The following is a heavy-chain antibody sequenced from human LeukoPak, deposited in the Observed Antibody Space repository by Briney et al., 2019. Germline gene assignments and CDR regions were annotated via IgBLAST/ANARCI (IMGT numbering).Heavy chain of an antibody. D-gene: IGHD6-13*01. V-gene: IGHV4-61*01. CDR3: ARARTAATGRQYDY. CDR2: IYYSGST. Sequence: SETLSLTCTVSGGSVSSISYYWSWIRQPPGKGLEWIGYIYYSGSTNYNPSLKSRVTISVDTSKNQFSLRLSSVTAADTAVYYCARARTAATGRQYDYWGQGAQVTVSS. CDR1: GGSVSSISYY. J-gene: IGHJ4*02.